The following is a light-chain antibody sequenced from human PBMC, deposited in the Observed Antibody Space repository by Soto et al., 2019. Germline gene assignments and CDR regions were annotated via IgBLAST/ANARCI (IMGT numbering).Light chain of an antibody. CDR1: QDIRNE. CDR2: AAS. CDR3: LHDYNYPRT. Sequence: AIQMTQSPSSLSASVGDRVTITCRASQDIRNELGWYQQRPGKAPKVLISAASSLHSGVPSRFSGSGSGTDFTLTISSLQPEDFATYYGLHDYNYPRTCGQGTRLEI. V-gene: IGKV1-6*01. J-gene: IGKJ5*01.